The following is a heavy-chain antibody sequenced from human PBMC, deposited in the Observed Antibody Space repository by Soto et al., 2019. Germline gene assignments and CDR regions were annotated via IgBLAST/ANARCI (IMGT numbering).Heavy chain of an antibody. CDR3: AKDGSRIAVASPQNV. CDR2: ISYDGSNK. J-gene: IGHJ6*02. D-gene: IGHD6-19*01. V-gene: IGHV3-30*18. CDR1: GFTFSSYG. Sequence: GGSLRLSCAASGFTFSSYGMHWVRQAPGKGLEWVAVISYDGSNKYYADSVKGRFTISRDNSKNTLYLQMNSLRAEDTAVYYCAKDGSRIAVASPQNVWGQGTTVTVSS.